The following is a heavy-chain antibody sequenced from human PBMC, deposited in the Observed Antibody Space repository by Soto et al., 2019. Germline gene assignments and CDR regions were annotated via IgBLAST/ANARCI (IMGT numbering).Heavy chain of an antibody. CDR3: ARTPRCSSTSCYKRDYYYYGMDV. V-gene: IGHV4-59*01. J-gene: IGHJ6*02. D-gene: IGHD2-2*02. CDR2: IYYSGST. CDR1: GGPISSYY. Sequence: PSEILSLTCTVSGGPISSYYWSWIRQPPGKGLEWIGYIYYSGSTNYNPSLKSRVTISVDTSKNQFSLKLSSVTAADTAVYYCARTPRCSSTSCYKRDYYYYGMDVWGQGTTVTVSS.